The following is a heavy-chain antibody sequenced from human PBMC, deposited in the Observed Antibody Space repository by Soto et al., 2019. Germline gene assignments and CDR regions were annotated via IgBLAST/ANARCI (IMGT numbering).Heavy chain of an antibody. CDR1: GFTFSSYA. D-gene: IGHD3-10*01. Sequence: VQLLESGGGLVQPGGSLRLSCAASGFTFSSYAMSWVRQDPGKGLEWVSAISGSGGSTYYEDSVKGRFTISRDNSKNTLDLQMNSLRAEDTAVYYCAKDPGYYGSGSPGGQHWFDPWGQGTLVTVSS. CDR2: ISGSGGST. V-gene: IGHV3-23*01. J-gene: IGHJ5*02. CDR3: AKDPGYYGSGSPGGQHWFDP.